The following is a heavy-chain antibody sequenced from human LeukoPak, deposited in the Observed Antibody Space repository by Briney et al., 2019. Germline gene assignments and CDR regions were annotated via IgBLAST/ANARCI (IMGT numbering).Heavy chain of an antibody. J-gene: IGHJ4*02. CDR2: VSSSGSTT. Sequence: GGSLRPSCAASGFTFSDYYMSWIRQAPGKGLEWVSYVSSSGSTTHHADSVKGRFTVSRDNAKNSLSLQMNSLRAEDTAVYYCARVGSIAAAGTTDYWGQGTLVTVSS. D-gene: IGHD6-13*01. CDR3: ARVGSIAAAGTTDY. V-gene: IGHV3-11*01. CDR1: GFTFSDYY.